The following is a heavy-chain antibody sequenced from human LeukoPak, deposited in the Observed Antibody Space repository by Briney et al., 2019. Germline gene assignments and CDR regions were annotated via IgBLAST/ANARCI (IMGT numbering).Heavy chain of an antibody. J-gene: IGHJ4*02. D-gene: IGHD2/OR15-2a*01. CDR3: VQGRRNADVILNY. Sequence: GGSLTLSCVASGFTFNNYVMTWVRQAPGEGLEWVAAIYGSGNTFYPDSVKGRFIISRDNSKNTVYLQMNGLRAEDTAIYYCVQGRRNADVILNYWGQGTLVTVSS. CDR2: IYGSGNT. CDR1: GFTFNNYV. V-gene: IGHV3-23*05.